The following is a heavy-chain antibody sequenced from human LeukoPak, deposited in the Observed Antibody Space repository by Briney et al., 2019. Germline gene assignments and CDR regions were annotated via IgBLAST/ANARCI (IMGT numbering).Heavy chain of an antibody. J-gene: IGHJ3*02. D-gene: IGHD3-22*01. V-gene: IGHV3-74*01. Sequence: GGSLRLSCAASGFTFSSYWMHWVRQAPGKGLVWVSRINSDGSSTSYADSVKGRFTISRDNAKNTLYLQMNSLRAEDTAVYYCARAEGYSRRAFDIWGQGTMVTVSS. CDR1: GFTFSSYW. CDR2: INSDGSST. CDR3: ARAEGYSRRAFDI.